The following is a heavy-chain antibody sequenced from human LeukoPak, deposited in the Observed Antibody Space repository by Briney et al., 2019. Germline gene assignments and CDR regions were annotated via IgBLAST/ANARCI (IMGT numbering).Heavy chain of an antibody. CDR1: GYTFPGYY. CDR2: INPNSGGT. CDR3: AREHSSSSGKVFDY. Sequence: ASVKVSCKASGYTFPGYYMHWVRPAPGQGLEWVGWINPNSGGTNYAQKFQGRVTMTRDTSISTAYMELSRLRSDDTAVYYCAREHSSSSGKVFDYWGQGTLVTVSS. V-gene: IGHV1-2*02. J-gene: IGHJ4*02. D-gene: IGHD6-6*01.